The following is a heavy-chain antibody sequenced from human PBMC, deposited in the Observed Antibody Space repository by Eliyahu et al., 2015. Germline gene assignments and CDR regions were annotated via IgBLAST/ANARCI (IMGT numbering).Heavy chain of an antibody. D-gene: IGHD6-13*01. J-gene: IGHJ4*02. CDR1: GFTFSSYS. V-gene: IGHV3-21*01. Sequence: EVQLVESGGGLVKPGGSLXLSCAASGFTFSSYSMNWVRQAPGKGLEWVSSISSSSSYIYYADSVKGRFTISRDNAKNSLYLQMNSLRAEDTAVYYCARDPGRAAGGWGQGTLVTVSS. CDR3: ARDPGRAAGG. CDR2: ISSSSSYI.